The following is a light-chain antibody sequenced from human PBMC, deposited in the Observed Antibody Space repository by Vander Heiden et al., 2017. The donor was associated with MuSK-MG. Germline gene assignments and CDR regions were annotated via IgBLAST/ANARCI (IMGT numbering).Light chain of an antibody. CDR2: RNN. CDR1: SSNIGSNY. J-gene: IGLJ2*01. V-gene: IGLV1-47*01. CDR3: AAWDDSLSGPV. Sequence: QSVLTPPPSASVAPGQRVTISCSGSSSNIGSNYVYWYQQLPGTAPKLLIYRNNQRPPGGPARFSGSKSGTSAALAISGLRAEDEADYYCAAWDDSLSGPVFGGGTKLTVL.